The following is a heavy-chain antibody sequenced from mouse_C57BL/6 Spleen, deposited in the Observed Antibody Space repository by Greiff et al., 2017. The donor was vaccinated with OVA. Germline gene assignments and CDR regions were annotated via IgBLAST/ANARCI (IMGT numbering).Heavy chain of an antibody. J-gene: IGHJ2*01. CDR2: IYPGSGNT. D-gene: IGHD3-2*02. CDR3: ARGGSGYYFDY. V-gene: IGHV1-66*01. Sequence: QVQLQQSGPELVKPGASVTISCKASGYSFTSYYIHWVKQRPGQGLEWIGWIYPGSGNTKYNAKFKGKATLTADTSSSTAYMQLSSLTSEDSAVYYCARGGSGYYFDYWGQGTTLTVSS. CDR1: GYSFTSYY.